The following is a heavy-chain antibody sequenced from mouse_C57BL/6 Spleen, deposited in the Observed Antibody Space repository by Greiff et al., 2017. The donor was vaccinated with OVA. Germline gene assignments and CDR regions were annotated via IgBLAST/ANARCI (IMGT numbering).Heavy chain of an antibody. CDR2: IDPENGDT. CDR3: TTRRSNLDMDY. J-gene: IGHJ4*01. Sequence: VHVKQSGAELVRPGASVKLSCTASGFNIKDDYMHWVKQRPEQGLEWIGWIDPENGDTEYASKFQGKATITADTSSNTAYLQLSSLTSEDTAVYDCTTRRSNLDMDYWGQGTSVTVSS. CDR1: GFNIKDDY. V-gene: IGHV14-4*01.